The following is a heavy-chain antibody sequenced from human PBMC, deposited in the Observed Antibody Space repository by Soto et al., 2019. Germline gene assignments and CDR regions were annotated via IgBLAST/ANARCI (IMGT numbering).Heavy chain of an antibody. CDR2: IYYSGST. Sequence: SETLSLTCTVSGGSISSGDYYWSWIRQPPGKGLEWIGYIYYSGSTYYNPSLKSRVTISVDTSKNQFSLKLSSVTAADTAVYYCARGITWSGYYVDYWGQGTLVTVS. D-gene: IGHD3-3*01. V-gene: IGHV4-30-4*01. CDR3: ARGITWSGYYVDY. J-gene: IGHJ4*02. CDR1: GGSISSGDYY.